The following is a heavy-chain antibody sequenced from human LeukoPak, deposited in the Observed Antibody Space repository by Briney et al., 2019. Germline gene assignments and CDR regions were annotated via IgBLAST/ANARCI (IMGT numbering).Heavy chain of an antibody. D-gene: IGHD2-21*01. CDR3: ATYGGDWKFDS. CDR1: GYSISSGYY. Sequence: PSETLSLTCTVSGYSISSGYYWGWIRQPPGKGLEWIGSIYHSGRTFYNPSLKSRVTISIDASQRHVSLTLNSVTAADTAVYYCATYGGDWKFDSWGQGTLVTVSS. J-gene: IGHJ4*02. V-gene: IGHV4-38-2*02. CDR2: IYHSGRT.